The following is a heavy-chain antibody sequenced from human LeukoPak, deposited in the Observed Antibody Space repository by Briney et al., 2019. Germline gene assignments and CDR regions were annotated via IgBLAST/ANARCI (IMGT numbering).Heavy chain of an antibody. CDR2: IYYSGST. CDR3: AGSLTYYYDSNGLDY. J-gene: IGHJ4*02. CDR1: GGSISSGDYS. D-gene: IGHD3-22*01. Sequence: PSETLSLTCAVSGGSISSGDYSWSWIRQPPGKGLEWIGYIYYSGSTNYNPSLKSRVTMSVDTSKNQFSLNLSSVTAADTAVYYCAGSLTYYYDSNGLDYWGQGTLVTVSS. V-gene: IGHV4-61*08.